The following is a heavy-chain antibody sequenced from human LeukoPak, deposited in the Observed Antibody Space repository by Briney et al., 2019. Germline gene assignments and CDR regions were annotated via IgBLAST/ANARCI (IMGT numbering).Heavy chain of an antibody. J-gene: IGHJ4*02. CDR3: ARIRRGSSGYYADY. CDR1: GFSLSTSGMC. CDR2: IDWDDDK. D-gene: IGHD3-22*01. Sequence: SGPALVKPTQTLTLTCTFSGFSLSTSGMCVSWIRQPPGKALEWLARIDWDDDKYYSTSLKTRLTISKDTSKNQVVLTMTNMDPVDTATYYCARIRRGSSGYYADYWGQGTLVTVSS. V-gene: IGHV2-70*11.